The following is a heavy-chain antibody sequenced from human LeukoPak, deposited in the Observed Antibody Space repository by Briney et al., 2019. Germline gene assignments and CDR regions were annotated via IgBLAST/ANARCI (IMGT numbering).Heavy chain of an antibody. V-gene: IGHV4-4*07. CDR2: VHTTGGT. D-gene: IGHD3-10*01. CDR3: AKGGESSLPFDY. Sequence: ASETLSLTCTVSGGSISGHYWSWIRQPAGKEPEWIGRVHTTGGTNYNPSLKSRLTMSVDTSKNQFSLHLTSVTAADTAVYYCAKGGESSLPFDYWGQGTLVTVSS. CDR1: GGSISGHY. J-gene: IGHJ4*02.